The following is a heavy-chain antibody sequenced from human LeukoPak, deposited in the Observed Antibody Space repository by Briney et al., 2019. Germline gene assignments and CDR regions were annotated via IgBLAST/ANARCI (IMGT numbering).Heavy chain of an antibody. V-gene: IGHV1-69*05. CDR2: IIPIFGTA. J-gene: IGHJ6*03. Sequence: SAKVSCKASGGTFSSYAISWVRQAPGQGLEWMGGIIPIFGTANYAQKFQGRVTMTRNTSISTAYMELSSLRSEDTAVYYCARGIKINGLRFFPTKPAYYMDVWGKGTTVTVSS. CDR3: ARGIKINGLRFFPTKPAYYMDV. D-gene: IGHD3-3*01. CDR1: GGTFSSYA.